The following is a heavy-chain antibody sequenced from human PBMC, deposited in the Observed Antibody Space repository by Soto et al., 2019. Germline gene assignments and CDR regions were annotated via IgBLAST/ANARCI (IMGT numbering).Heavy chain of an antibody. D-gene: IGHD3-9*01. J-gene: IGHJ4*02. CDR3: ARHYDILTGYYTPLEY. CDR1: GGSISSSNC. V-gene: IGHV4-4*02. Sequence: PSETLSLTCAVSGGSISSSNCWSWVRQPPGKGLEWIGEIYHSGSTNYNPSLKSRVTISVDRSKNQFSLKVSSVTAADTAVYYCARHYDILTGYYTPLEYWGQGTQVTVSS. CDR2: IYHSGST.